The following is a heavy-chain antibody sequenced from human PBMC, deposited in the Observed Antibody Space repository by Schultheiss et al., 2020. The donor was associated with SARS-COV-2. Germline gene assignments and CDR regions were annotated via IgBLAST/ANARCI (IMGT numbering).Heavy chain of an antibody. Sequence: SETLSLTCAVYGGSFSGYYWSWIRQPPGKGLEWIGYIYYNGGTYYNASLNGRVTISRDTSRNQVSLRMTSVTAADTAVYYCARQGDYGGAFDIWGQGTMVTVSS. CDR3: ARQGDYGGAFDI. CDR1: GGSFSGYY. J-gene: IGHJ3*02. D-gene: IGHD4-17*01. CDR2: IYYNGGT. V-gene: IGHV4-34*09.